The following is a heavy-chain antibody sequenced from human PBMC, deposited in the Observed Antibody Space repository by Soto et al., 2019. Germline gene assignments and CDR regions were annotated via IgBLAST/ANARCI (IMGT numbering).Heavy chain of an antibody. CDR3: ARGNHRWLQLWYFDL. D-gene: IGHD5-12*01. J-gene: IGHJ2*01. V-gene: IGHV1-69*12. Sequence: QVQLVQSGAEVKKPGSSVKVSCKASGGTFSNYPISWVRQAPGQGHEWMGGLIPIFGTVNYAQKFQGRVTITADESTSTAYMELSSLKSEDTAVYYCARGNHRWLQLWYFDLWGRGTLVTVSS. CDR2: LIPIFGTV. CDR1: GGTFSNYP.